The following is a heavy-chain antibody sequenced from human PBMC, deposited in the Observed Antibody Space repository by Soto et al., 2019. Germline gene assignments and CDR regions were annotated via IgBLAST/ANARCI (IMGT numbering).Heavy chain of an antibody. D-gene: IGHD3-10*01. V-gene: IGHV1-69*06. CDR3: ATWXNYYGSGSYRYYYGMDV. Sequence: SVKVSCKASGGTFSSYAISWVRQAPGQGLEWMGGIIPIFGTANYAQKFQGRVTITADKSTSTAYMELSSLRSEDTAVYYCATWXNYYGSGSYRYYYGMDVWGQGTTVTVSS. CDR1: GGTFSSYA. J-gene: IGHJ6*01. CDR2: IIPIFGTA.